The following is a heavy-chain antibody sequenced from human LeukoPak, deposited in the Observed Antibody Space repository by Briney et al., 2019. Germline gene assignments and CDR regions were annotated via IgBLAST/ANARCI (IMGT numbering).Heavy chain of an antibody. CDR2: ISSGSHYI. V-gene: IGHV3-21*01. CDR3: ARGSLSSGSHYNDF. D-gene: IGHD3-10*01. CDR1: GFTFSSYE. Sequence: PGGSLRLSCAASGFTFSSYEMNWVRQAPGMGLEWVSTISSGSHYIYYADSVKGRFTISRDNAKNSMFLQMNSLRAEDTAVYYCARGSLSSGSHYNDFWGQGTLVTVSS. J-gene: IGHJ4*02.